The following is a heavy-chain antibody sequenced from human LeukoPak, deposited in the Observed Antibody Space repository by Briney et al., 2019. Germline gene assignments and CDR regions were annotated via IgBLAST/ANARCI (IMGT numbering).Heavy chain of an antibody. D-gene: IGHD2-15*01. CDR2: ISEYNTNT. V-gene: IGHV1-18*01. CDR1: ASTFTIYG. CDR3: ARGSGGSFDY. J-gene: IGHJ4*02. Sequence: ASVTVSRTTSASTFTIYGISWVRQAHGQGLEWMGWISEYNTNTNYAQKLQGRVTMTTDTSTNTAYLELRSLTSDDTAVYYCARGSGGSFDYWGQGTLVTVSS.